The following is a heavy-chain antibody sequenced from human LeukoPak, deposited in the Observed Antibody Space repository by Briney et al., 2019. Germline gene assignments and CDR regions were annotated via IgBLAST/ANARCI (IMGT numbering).Heavy chain of an antibody. CDR2: MYYSGST. CDR3: ARRSAWYSIFDWYFDL. CDR1: GGSISSSSYY. V-gene: IGHV4-39*01. D-gene: IGHD6-13*01. J-gene: IGHJ2*01. Sequence: SETLSLTCTVSGGSISSSSYYWGWIRQPPGKGLEWIGTMYYSGSTYYNPSLKSRVTISVDTSKNQFSLKLTSVTATDTAVYHCARRSAWYSIFDWYFDLWGRGTLVTVSS.